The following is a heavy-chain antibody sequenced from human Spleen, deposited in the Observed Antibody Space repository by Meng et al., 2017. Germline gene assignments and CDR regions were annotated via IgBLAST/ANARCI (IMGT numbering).Heavy chain of an antibody. Sequence: GESLKISCAASGFTLSTNAMHWVRQAPGKGLEWVAVISYDGSIKYYADSVKGRFTISRDNSKNTLYLQMNSLRAEDTAIYYCARGGSSDLPLDYWGQGTLVTVSS. D-gene: IGHD6-19*01. CDR2: ISYDGSIK. CDR3: ARGGSSDLPLDY. V-gene: IGHV3-30*01. CDR1: GFTLSTNA. J-gene: IGHJ4*02.